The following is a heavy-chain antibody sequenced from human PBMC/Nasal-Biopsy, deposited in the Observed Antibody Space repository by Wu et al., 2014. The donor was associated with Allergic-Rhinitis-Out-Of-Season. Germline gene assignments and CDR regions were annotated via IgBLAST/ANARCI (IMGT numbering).Heavy chain of an antibody. CDR3: ARVVAATRSYFDY. V-gene: IGHV4-34*01. CDR2: SGST. Sequence: SGSTNYNPSLKSRVTISVDTSKNQFSLKLSSVTAADTAVYYCARVVAATRSYFDYWGQGTLVTVSS. D-gene: IGHD2-15*01. J-gene: IGHJ4*02.